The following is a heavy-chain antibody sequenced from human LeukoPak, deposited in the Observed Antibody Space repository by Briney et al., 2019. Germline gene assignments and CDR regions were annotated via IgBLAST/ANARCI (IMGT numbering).Heavy chain of an antibody. D-gene: IGHD3-3*01. CDR3: ARDATYYDFWSGQDILFDY. CDR1: GFTFSSYS. Sequence: NPGGSLRLSCAASGFTFSSYSMNWVRQAPGKGLEWVSSISSSSSYIYYADSVKGRFTISRDNAKNSLYLQMNSLRAEDTAVYYCARDATYYDFWSGQDILFDYWGQGTLVTVSS. V-gene: IGHV3-21*01. CDR2: ISSSSSYI. J-gene: IGHJ4*02.